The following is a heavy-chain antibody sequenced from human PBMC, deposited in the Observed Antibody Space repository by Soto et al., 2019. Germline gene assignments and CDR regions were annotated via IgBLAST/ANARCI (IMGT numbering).Heavy chain of an antibody. CDR1: GSTFSIYW. Sequence: GGSLRLSCAGSGSTFSIYWMNWVRQAPGKGLEWVATIKHDGSEIYYVDSVKGRLTISRDNAKNSLYLQMNSLRVEDTAVYYCVDSCRTRYCYSFDWGPGTLVTVSS. CDR3: VDSCRTRYCYSFD. CDR2: IKHDGSEI. D-gene: IGHD2-21*02. V-gene: IGHV3-7*01. J-gene: IGHJ4*02.